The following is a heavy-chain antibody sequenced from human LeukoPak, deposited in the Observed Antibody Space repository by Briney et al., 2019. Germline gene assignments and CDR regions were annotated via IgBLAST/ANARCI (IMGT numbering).Heavy chain of an antibody. D-gene: IGHD5-12*01. CDR1: GFTFSNYA. V-gene: IGHV3-23*01. Sequence: GGSLRLSCAASGFTFSNYAMNWVRQAPGKGLEWVSVLIGSSGSTDYADSVKGRFTISRDTSKNTLFLQMNSLRAEDTAIYYCAKGAYDYIEIGYFDSWGQGTLVTVSS. CDR2: LIGSSGST. CDR3: AKGAYDYIEIGYFDS. J-gene: IGHJ4*02.